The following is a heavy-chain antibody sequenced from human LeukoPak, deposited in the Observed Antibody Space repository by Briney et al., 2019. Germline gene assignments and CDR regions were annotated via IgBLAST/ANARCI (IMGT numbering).Heavy chain of an antibody. Sequence: GGYLRLSCAASGFTVSSYYMNWVRQAPGRELEWVSVIYTGGGRYYADSVRGRFTISRDTSKNMVFLQMNSLRVEDTAVYYCARGIDYWGRGTLVTVSS. V-gene: IGHV3-53*01. J-gene: IGHJ4*02. CDR2: IYTGGGR. CDR1: GFTVSSYY. CDR3: ARGIDY.